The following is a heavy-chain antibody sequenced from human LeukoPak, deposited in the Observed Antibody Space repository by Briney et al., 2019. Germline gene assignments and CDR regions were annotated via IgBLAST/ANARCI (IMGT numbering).Heavy chain of an antibody. D-gene: IGHD6-19*01. CDR2: IYTSGST. V-gene: IGHV4-61*02. J-gene: IGHJ4*02. Sequence: SETLSLTCTVSGGSISSGSYYWSWTRQPAGKGLEWIGRIYTSGSTNYNPSLKSRVTISVDTSKNQFSLKLSSVTAADTAVYYCAGAPRLAVAGTHFDYWGQGTLVTVSS. CDR1: GGSISSGSYY. CDR3: AGAPRLAVAGTHFDY.